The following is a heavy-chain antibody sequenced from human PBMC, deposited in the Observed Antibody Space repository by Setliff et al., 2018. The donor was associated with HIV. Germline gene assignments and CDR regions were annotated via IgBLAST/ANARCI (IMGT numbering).Heavy chain of an antibody. CDR3: AKGVKWLDP. J-gene: IGHJ5*02. Sequence: PGGSLRLSCAASGLTLSSSHMTWVRQAPGKGLEWVSFIYSDGRTHYADSVKGLFTLSRDNSKNVMHLQMNGLRPEDTAVYYCAKGVKWLDPWGQGTLVTVSS. CDR1: GLTLSSSH. V-gene: IGHV3-53*01. D-gene: IGHD3-16*01. CDR2: IYSDGRT.